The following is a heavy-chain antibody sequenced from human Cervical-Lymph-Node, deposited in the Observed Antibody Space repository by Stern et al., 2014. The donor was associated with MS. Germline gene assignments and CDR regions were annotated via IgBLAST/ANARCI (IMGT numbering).Heavy chain of an antibody. V-gene: IGHV4-30-2*01. Sequence: QVQLQESGSGLVKPSQTLSLTCAVSGGSISSGGYSWSWIRQPPGKGLEWIGSIYHSGSNSYNPSLKSRVTISVDRSKNQFSLKLSSVTAADTAVYYCARSSTVTPNAFDIWGQGTMVTVSS. J-gene: IGHJ3*02. CDR3: ARSSTVTPNAFDI. D-gene: IGHD4-17*01. CDR1: GGSISSGGYS. CDR2: IYHSGSN.